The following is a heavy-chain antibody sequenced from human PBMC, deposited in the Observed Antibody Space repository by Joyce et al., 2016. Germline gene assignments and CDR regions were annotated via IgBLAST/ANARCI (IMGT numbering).Heavy chain of an antibody. D-gene: IGHD2-8*01. CDR1: GFTFSSYS. CDR2: LSSSSSYI. J-gene: IGHJ4*02. Sequence: EVQLVESGGGLVKPGGSLRLSCAASGFTFSSYSMSWVGQAPGKGLAWVSSLSSSSSYIKYTDSVKGRFTISRDNAKNSLYLQMNSLRVEDTAVYYCARSSYTNGIFDYWGQGTLVTVSS. CDR3: ARSSYTNGIFDY. V-gene: IGHV3-21*01.